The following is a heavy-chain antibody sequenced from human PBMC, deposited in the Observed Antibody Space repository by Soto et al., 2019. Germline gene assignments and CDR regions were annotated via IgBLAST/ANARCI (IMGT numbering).Heavy chain of an antibody. Sequence: PSETLSLTCTVSGGSISSGDYYWSWIRQPPGKGLEWIGYIYYSGSTYYNPSLKSRVTISVDTSKNQFSLKLSSVTAADTAVYYCARGTGGYSYGRVDYWGQGTLVTVSS. D-gene: IGHD5-18*01. CDR2: IYYSGST. J-gene: IGHJ4*02. CDR1: GGSISSGDYY. V-gene: IGHV4-30-4*01. CDR3: ARGTGGYSYGRVDY.